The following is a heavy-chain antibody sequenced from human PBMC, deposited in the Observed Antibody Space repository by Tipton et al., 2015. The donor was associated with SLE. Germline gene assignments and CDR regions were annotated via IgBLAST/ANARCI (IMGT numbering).Heavy chain of an antibody. CDR2: IYYSGST. D-gene: IGHD3-10*01. CDR1: GGSISSYY. CDR3: ARERFFARRGFDI. Sequence: TLSLTCTVSGGSISSYYWSWIRQPPGKGLEWIGYIYYSGSTNYNPSLKSRVTISVDTSKNQFPLKLSSVTAADTAVYYCARERFFARRGFDIWGQGTMVTVSS. J-gene: IGHJ3*02. V-gene: IGHV4-59*01.